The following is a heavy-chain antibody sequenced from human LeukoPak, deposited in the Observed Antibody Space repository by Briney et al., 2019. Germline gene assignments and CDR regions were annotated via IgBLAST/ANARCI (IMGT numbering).Heavy chain of an antibody. CDR3: ARHRWPVRQVSYYFDY. J-gene: IGHJ4*02. CDR2: IYPGDSDT. Sequence: GESLKISCKGSGYSFTSYWIGWVRQMPGKGLEWMGIIYPGDSDTRYSPSFQGQVTISADKSISTAYLQWSSLKASDTAMYYCARHRWPVRQVSYYFDYWGQGTLVTVSS. D-gene: IGHD4-23*01. V-gene: IGHV5-51*01. CDR1: GYSFTSYW.